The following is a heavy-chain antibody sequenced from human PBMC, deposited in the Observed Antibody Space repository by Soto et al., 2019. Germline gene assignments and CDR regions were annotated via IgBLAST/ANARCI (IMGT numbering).Heavy chain of an antibody. CDR3: AEMNDYYDSSGYYKPPYAFDI. CDR1: GFTFTSSA. D-gene: IGHD3-22*01. Sequence: SVKVSCKASGFTFTSSAVQWVRQALGQRLEWIGWIVVGSGNTNYAQKFQERVTITRDMSTSTAYMELSSLRSEDTAVYYCAEMNDYYDSSGYYKPPYAFDIWGQGTMVTVSS. CDR2: IVVGSGNT. V-gene: IGHV1-58*01. J-gene: IGHJ3*02.